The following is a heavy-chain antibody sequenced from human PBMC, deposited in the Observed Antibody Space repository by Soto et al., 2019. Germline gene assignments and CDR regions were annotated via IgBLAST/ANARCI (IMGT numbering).Heavy chain of an antibody. CDR1: GGSISSGDYY. D-gene: IGHD2-2*01. CDR2: IYYSGST. Sequence: QVQLQESGPGLVKPSQTLSLTCTVSGGSISSGDYYWSWIRQPPGKGLEWIGYIYYSGSTYYNPCLKSRVTISVDTSKNQFSLKLSSVTAADTGVYYGARVYRGAGDAFDIWGQGTMVTVSS. J-gene: IGHJ3*02. V-gene: IGHV4-30-4*01. CDR3: ARVYRGAGDAFDI.